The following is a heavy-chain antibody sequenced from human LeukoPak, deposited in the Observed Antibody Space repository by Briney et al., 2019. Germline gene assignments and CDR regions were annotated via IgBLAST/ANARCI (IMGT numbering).Heavy chain of an antibody. V-gene: IGHV1-18*01. J-gene: IGHJ4*02. CDR1: GYTFISYS. Sequence: ASVKVSCKASGYTFISYSISWVRQAPGQGLEWMGWVSAYNGNTNYAQNLQGRVTMTTDTSMSTAYMELSSLRSDDTAVYYCARGPRDGLNYWGQGTLVTVSS. CDR2: VSAYNGNT. D-gene: IGHD5-24*01. CDR3: ARGPRDGLNY.